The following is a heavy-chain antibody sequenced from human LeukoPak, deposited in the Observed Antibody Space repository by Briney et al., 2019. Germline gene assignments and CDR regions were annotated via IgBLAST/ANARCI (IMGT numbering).Heavy chain of an antibody. CDR2: IYSGGST. V-gene: IGHV3-66*01. CDR3: ARADGSYSHFDY. J-gene: IGHJ4*02. D-gene: IGHD1-26*01. CDR1: GFTFSSYE. Sequence: GGSLRLSCAASGFTFSSYEMNWVRQAPGKGLEWVSVIYSGGSTYYGDSVKGRFTISRDNSKNTLYLQMNSLRAEDTAVYYCARADGSYSHFDYWGQGTLVTVSS.